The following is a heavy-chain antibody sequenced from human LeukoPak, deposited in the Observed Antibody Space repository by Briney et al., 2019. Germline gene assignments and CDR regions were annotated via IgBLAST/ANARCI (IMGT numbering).Heavy chain of an antibody. D-gene: IGHD3-3*01. V-gene: IGHV3-48*02. CDR2: ISSSSSTI. CDR3: AREYYDFWSGYAKPYYYYYYYMDV. J-gene: IGHJ6*03. Sequence: GGSLRLSCAASGFTFSSYSMNWVLQAPGKGLEWVSYISSSSSTIYYADSVKGRFTISRDNAKNSLYLQMNSLRDEDTAVYYCAREYYDFWSGYAKPYYYYYYYMDVWGKGTTVTVSS. CDR1: GFTFSSYS.